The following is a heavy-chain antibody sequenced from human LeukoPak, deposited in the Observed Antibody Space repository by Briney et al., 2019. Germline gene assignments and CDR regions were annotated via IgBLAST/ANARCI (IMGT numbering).Heavy chain of an antibody. V-gene: IGHV1-69*05. Sequence: GASVKVSCKASGGTFSSYAISWVRQAPGQGLEWMGGIIPIFGTANYAQKFQGRVTITTDESTSTAYMELSSLRSEDTAVYYCASAVGIAVAGTGYNWFDPWGQGTPVTVSS. J-gene: IGHJ5*02. D-gene: IGHD6-19*01. CDR2: IIPIFGTA. CDR1: GGTFSSYA. CDR3: ASAVGIAVAGTGYNWFDP.